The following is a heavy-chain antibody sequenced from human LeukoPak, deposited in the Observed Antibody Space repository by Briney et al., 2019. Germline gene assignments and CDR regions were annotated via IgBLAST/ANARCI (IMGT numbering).Heavy chain of an antibody. CDR1: GFTFSSYA. D-gene: IGHD3-3*01. J-gene: IGHJ6*03. CDR2: ISGSGGST. CDR3: ARSPQRPYDFWTDYYYYMDV. Sequence: GGSLRLSCAASGFTFSSYAMSWVRQAPGKGLEWVSAISGSGGSTYYADSVKGRFTISRDNSKNTLYLQMNSLRAEDTAVYYCARSPQRPYDFWTDYYYYMDVWGKGTTVTVSS. V-gene: IGHV3-23*01.